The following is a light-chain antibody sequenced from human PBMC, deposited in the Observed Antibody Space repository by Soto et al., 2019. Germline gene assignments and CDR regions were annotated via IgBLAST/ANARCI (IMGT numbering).Light chain of an antibody. CDR2: EVS. Sequence: QSALTQPASVSGSPGQSITISCTGTSSDVGGYNYVSWYQQYPGKAPKLMIYEVSNRPSGVSNRFSGSKSGNTAFLTISGLQAEDEADYYCCSYAGSGTDNYVFGSGTKVTVL. J-gene: IGLJ1*01. V-gene: IGLV2-14*01. CDR3: CSYAGSGTDNYV. CDR1: SSDVGGYNY.